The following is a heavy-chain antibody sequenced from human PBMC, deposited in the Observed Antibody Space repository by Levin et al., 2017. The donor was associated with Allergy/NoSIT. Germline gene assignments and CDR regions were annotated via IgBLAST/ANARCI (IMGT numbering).Heavy chain of an antibody. CDR1: GYTFTSYD. Sequence: GGSLRLSCKASGYTFTSYDINWVRQATGQGLEWMGWMNPNSGNTGYAQKFQGRVTMTRNTSISTAYMELSSLRSEDTAVYYCARMSRSDWYFDRWGRGTLVTVSS. J-gene: IGHJ2*01. CDR2: MNPNSGNT. V-gene: IGHV1-8*01. CDR3: ARMSRSDWYFDR. D-gene: IGHD3-3*01.